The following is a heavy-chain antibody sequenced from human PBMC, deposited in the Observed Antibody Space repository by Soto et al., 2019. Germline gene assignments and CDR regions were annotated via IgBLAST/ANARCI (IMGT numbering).Heavy chain of an antibody. CDR3: ARRALLGLFDY. V-gene: IGHV4-59*08. CDR2: IYYSGST. J-gene: IGHJ4*02. Sequence: SETLSLTCTVSGGSISSYYWSWIRQPPGKGLEWIGYIYYSGSTNYNPSLKSRVTILVDTSKNQFSLKLSSVTAADTAVYYCARRALLGLFDYWGQGTLVTVSS. CDR1: GGSISSYY. D-gene: IGHD7-27*01.